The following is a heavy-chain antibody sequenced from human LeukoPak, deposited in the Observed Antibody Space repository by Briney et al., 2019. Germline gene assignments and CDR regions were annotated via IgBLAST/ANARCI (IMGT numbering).Heavy chain of an antibody. Sequence: PSETLSLTCTVSGGSISSGGYYWSWIRQHPGKGLEWIGYIYCSGSTYYNPSLKSRVTISVDTSKNQFSLKLSSVTAADTAVYYCARGVADEVGATWSRGKLYGMDVWGQGTTVTVSS. J-gene: IGHJ6*02. CDR2: IYCSGST. D-gene: IGHD1-26*01. CDR3: ARGVADEVGATWSRGKLYGMDV. CDR1: GGSISSGGYY. V-gene: IGHV4-31*03.